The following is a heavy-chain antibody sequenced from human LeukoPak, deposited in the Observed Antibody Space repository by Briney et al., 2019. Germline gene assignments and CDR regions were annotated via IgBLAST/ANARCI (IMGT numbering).Heavy chain of an antibody. V-gene: IGHV4-4*07. CDR2: ISSRGDT. Sequence: SETLSLTCIVSGGSITNYYWSWIRQPAGKGLQWIGRISSRGDTNYNPSLKSQVFMSIDRSKNQFSLKLLSLTAADTAVYYCAREYGDFDYWGRGTLVTVSS. J-gene: IGHJ4*02. CDR3: AREYGDFDY. CDR1: GGSITNYY. D-gene: IGHD4-17*01.